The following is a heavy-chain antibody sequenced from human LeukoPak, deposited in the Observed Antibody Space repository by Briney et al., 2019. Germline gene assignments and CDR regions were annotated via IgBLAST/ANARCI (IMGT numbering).Heavy chain of an antibody. D-gene: IGHD3-22*01. CDR2: IYYSGGT. CDR3: ARGIFYYYGSSGYYHFDY. V-gene: IGHV4-61*01. J-gene: IGHJ4*02. CDR1: GGSVSSGSYY. Sequence: SETLSLTCTVSGGSVSSGSYYWSWIRQPPGKTLEWIVHIYYSGGTNYNPSLKSRVTISVDPSRNQFSLKLTSVTAADTAVYYCARGIFYYYGSSGYYHFDYWGQGTLVTVSS.